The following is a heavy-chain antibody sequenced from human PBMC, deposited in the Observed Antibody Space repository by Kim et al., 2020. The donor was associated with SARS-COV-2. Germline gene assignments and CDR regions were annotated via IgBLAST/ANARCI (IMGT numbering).Heavy chain of an antibody. CDR2: ST. J-gene: IGHJ4*02. Sequence: STYYADSRKGRFTISRDNSKNTLYLQMNSLRAEDTAVYYCATTRIGTFDYWGQGTLVTVSS. V-gene: IGHV3-23*01. CDR3: ATTRIGTFDY. D-gene: IGHD2-15*01.